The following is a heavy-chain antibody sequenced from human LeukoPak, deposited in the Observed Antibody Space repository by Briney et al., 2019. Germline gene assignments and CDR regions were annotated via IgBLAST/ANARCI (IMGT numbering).Heavy chain of an antibody. CDR2: IHQNGNT. CDR3: VSGYYDSSGYSNAFDI. V-gene: IGHV4-59*01. D-gene: IGHD3-22*01. CDR1: GASISSSY. J-gene: IGHJ3*02. Sequence: SETLSLTCSVSGASISSSYWSWILQPPGKRLEWIGFIHQNGNTNYNPSLKSRVTMSVDTSKNQFSLQMRSVTAADTTVHYCVSGYYDSSGYSNAFDIWGQGTMVAV.